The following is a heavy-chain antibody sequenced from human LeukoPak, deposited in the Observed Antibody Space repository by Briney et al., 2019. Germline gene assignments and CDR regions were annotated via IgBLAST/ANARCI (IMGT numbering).Heavy chain of an antibody. V-gene: IGHV3-23*01. Sequence: GGSLRLSCTASGFTFSNYAMNWVRQAPGQGLEWVSTISGVGDSTSYAESVKGRFTMSRDNSKNTVYLQMNSLRVEDTAIYYCAKRADGCSGVSCYYYYMDVWGKGTTVTVSS. CDR1: GFTFSNYA. D-gene: IGHD2-15*01. J-gene: IGHJ6*03. CDR2: ISGVGDST. CDR3: AKRADGCSGVSCYYYYMDV.